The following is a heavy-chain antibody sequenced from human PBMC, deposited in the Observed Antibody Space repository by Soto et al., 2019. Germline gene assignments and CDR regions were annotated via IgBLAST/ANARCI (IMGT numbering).Heavy chain of an antibody. J-gene: IGHJ4*02. Sequence: LSLTCAVSGGSVSSTNWGSWGRQSPGKGLEWIGEIYHSGSTNSNPSLKSRVTMSVDKSKNQFSLILNSVTAADTAVYYCARGQWLAFDYWGQRTLVTVSS. CDR2: IYHSGST. D-gene: IGHD6-19*01. CDR1: GGSVSSTNW. CDR3: ARGQWLAFDY. V-gene: IGHV4-4*02.